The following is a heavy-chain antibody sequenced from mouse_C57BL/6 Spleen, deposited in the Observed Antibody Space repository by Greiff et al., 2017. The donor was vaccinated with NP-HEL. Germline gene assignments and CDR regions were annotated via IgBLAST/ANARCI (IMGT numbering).Heavy chain of an antibody. CDR2: IDPSDSYT. CDR3: ARGIYYGSSYDWYFDV. V-gene: IGHV1-50*01. D-gene: IGHD1-1*01. CDR1: GYTFTSYW. J-gene: IGHJ1*03. Sequence: QVQLQQPGAELVKPGASVKLSCKASGYTFTSYWMQWVKQRPGQGLEWIGEIDPSDSYTNYNQKFKGKATLTVDTSSSTAYMQLSSLTSEDSAVYYCARGIYYGSSYDWYFDVWGTGTTVTVSS.